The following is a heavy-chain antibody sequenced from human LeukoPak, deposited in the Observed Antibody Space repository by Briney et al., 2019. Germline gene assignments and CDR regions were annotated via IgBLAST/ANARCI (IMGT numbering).Heavy chain of an antibody. V-gene: IGHV1-2*06. CDR1: GYTFTGYY. Sequence: ASVKVSCKASGYTFTGYYMHWVRQAPGQGLEWMGRINPNSGGTNYAQKFQGMVTMTRHTSISTAYMELSRLRFDDTAVYYCARESYDSSGYFSPLVDYWGQGTLVTVSS. J-gene: IGHJ4*02. CDR3: ARESYDSSGYFSPLVDY. CDR2: INPNSGGT. D-gene: IGHD3-22*01.